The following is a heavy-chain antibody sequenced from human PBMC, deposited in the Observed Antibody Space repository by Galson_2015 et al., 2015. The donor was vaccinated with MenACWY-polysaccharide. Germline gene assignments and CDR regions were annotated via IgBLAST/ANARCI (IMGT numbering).Heavy chain of an antibody. CDR1: DYTSTSYG. J-gene: IGHJ4*02. CDR3: ARDFLSTVTTRPGY. CDR2: ISVYNGNT. V-gene: IGHV1-18*01. Sequence: SVKVSCKASDYTSTSYGISWVRQAPGQGLEWMGWISVYNGNTKYAQNLQGRVTMTTDTSTSTAYMELRSLRSDDTAVYYCARDFLSTVTTRPGYWGQGTLVTVSS. D-gene: IGHD4-17*01.